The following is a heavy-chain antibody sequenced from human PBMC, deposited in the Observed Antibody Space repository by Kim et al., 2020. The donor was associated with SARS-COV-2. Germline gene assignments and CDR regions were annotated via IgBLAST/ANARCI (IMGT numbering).Heavy chain of an antibody. CDR1: GGTFSSYA. V-gene: IGHV1-69*13. CDR2: IIPIFGTA. J-gene: IGHJ5*02. Sequence: SVKVSCKASGGTFSSYAISWVRQAPGQGLEWMGGIIPIFGTANYAQKFQGRVTITADESTSTAYMELSSLRSEDTAVYYCARDPYSLGWDWFDPWGQGTLVTVSS. D-gene: IGHD1-26*01. CDR3: ARDPYSLGWDWFDP.